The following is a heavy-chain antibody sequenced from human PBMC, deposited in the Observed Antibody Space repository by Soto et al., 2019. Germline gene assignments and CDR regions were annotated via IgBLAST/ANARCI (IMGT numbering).Heavy chain of an antibody. CDR3: ARVRVRFLEWLGSEG. V-gene: IGHV1-69*12. CDR2: IIPIFGTA. Sequence: QVQLVQSGAEVKKPGSSVKVSCKASGGTFSSYAFSWVRQAPGQGLEWMGGIIPIFGTANYEQKFQGRVKITAEESTSTDYMELSGVRSENTAVYYCARVRVRFLEWLGSEGWGKGTLVTVSS. J-gene: IGHJ4*02. D-gene: IGHD3-3*01. CDR1: GGTFSSYA.